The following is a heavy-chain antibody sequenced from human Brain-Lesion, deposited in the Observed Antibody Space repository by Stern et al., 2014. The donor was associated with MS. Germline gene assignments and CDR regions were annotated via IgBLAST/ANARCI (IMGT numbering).Heavy chain of an antibody. CDR2: IYYSGFT. CDR3: ARHDSVPRPSQLYSARDRGPGYFDY. J-gene: IGHJ4*02. V-gene: IGHV4-39*01. Sequence: VQLVESGPGLVKPSETLSLTCTVSGGSISSSTYYWAWIRQPPGKGLEWIGNIYYSGFTYYNPSLKSRVTISVDISKNQFSLKLSSVTAADTAIYYCARHDSVPRPSQLYSARDRGPGYFDYWGQGTLVTVSP. D-gene: IGHD1-26*01. CDR1: GGSISSSTYY.